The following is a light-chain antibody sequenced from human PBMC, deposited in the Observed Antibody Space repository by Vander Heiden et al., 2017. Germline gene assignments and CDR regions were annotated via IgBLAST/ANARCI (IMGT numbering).Light chain of an antibody. J-gene: IGLJ3*02. CDR1: STDVGGYNY. CDR2: EVT. V-gene: IGLV2-8*01. CDR3: SSYAGSNNLRV. Sequence: QSALTQPRSSSGSPGPSVTISCTATSTDVGGYNYVSWYQQHPGKAPKLIIYEVTERPSGVPDRFSGSKSGNTASLTVSGLQAEDEADYYCSSYAGSNNLRVFGGGTKLTVL.